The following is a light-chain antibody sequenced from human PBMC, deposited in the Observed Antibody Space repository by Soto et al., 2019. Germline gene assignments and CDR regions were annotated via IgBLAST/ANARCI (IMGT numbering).Light chain of an antibody. CDR3: HQYDNSPLT. CDR1: QSVSSSY. Sequence: EIVLTQSPGTLSLSPGERATLSCRASQSVSSSYLAWYQQKPGQAPRLLIYGASSRATGIPDRLSGSGSVTDFTLTISRLEPEDFAVYYCHQYDNSPLTFGGGTKVEIK. V-gene: IGKV3-20*01. CDR2: GAS. J-gene: IGKJ4*01.